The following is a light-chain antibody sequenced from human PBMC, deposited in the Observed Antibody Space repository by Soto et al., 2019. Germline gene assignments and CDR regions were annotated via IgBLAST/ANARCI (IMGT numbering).Light chain of an antibody. CDR2: DVS. CDR1: SSDVGGYNY. Sequence: QSVLTQPRSGSGSPGQSVTISCTGTSSDVGGYNYVSWYQQHPGKAPKLMIYDVSKRPSGVPDRFSGSKSRNTASLTISGLQAEDEADYYCCSYAGSYTLYVFGTGTKVTVL. V-gene: IGLV2-11*01. J-gene: IGLJ1*01. CDR3: CSYAGSYTLYV.